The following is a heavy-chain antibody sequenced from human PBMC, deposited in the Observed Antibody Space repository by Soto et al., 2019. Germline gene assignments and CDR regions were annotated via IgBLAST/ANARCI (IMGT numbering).Heavy chain of an antibody. CDR1: GFTFSNAW. J-gene: IGHJ4*02. V-gene: IGHV3-15*01. CDR3: TTTTGRLKPPTNDF. CDR2: INSDAYGGAI. D-gene: IGHD4-4*01. Sequence: EVQLVESGGGLVKPGGSLRLSCAGSGFTFSNAWMSWVRRAPGKGLEWVGRINSDAYGGAIDYSAPVKGRSTISRDDSKNTLFLQMNNLRAEDTAVYSCTTTTGRLKPPTNDFWGQGTPVIVSS.